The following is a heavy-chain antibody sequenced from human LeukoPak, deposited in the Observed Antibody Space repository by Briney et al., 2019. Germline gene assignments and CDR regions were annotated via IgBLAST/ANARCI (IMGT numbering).Heavy chain of an antibody. CDR2: TSDDGSSN. D-gene: IGHD6-13*01. Sequence: GGSLRLSCAASGFTSSSYAMHWVRQPPGKGLEWVAVTSDDGSSNYYVDSVKGRFTVSRDNSKNTLYLQMNSLRTEDTAVYYCARGRESKSSSWYINYWGQGTLVTVSS. CDR1: GFTSSSYA. CDR3: ARGRESKSSSWYINY. V-gene: IGHV3-30-3*01. J-gene: IGHJ4*02.